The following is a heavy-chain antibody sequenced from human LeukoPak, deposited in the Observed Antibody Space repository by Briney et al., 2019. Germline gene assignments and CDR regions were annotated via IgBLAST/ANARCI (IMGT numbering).Heavy chain of an antibody. CDR3: ARDPSIMNYYDSSGSFDRFDY. D-gene: IGHD3-22*01. V-gene: IGHV3-21*01. CDR1: GFTFSSYS. Sequence: PGGSLRLSCAASGFTFSSYSMNWVRQAPGKGLEWVSSVSSSSSYIYYADSVKGRFTISRDNAKNSLYLQMNSLRAEDTAVYYCARDPSIMNYYDSSGSFDRFDYWGQGTLVTVSS. J-gene: IGHJ4*02. CDR2: VSSSSSYI.